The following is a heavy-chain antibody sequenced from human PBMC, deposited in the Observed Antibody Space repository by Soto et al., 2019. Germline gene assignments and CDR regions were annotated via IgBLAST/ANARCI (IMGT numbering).Heavy chain of an antibody. CDR2: IYSSENT. V-gene: IGHV4-39*02. D-gene: IGHD5-18*01. J-gene: IGHJ6*02. CDR1: GGSVSSSSYS. CDR3: AIDIGYSYGFFYYGMDV. Sequence: SETLSLTCTVSGGSVSSSSYSWGWIRQSPGKGLEWIGTIYSSENTYYNPSLLSRVTISVDTSKNEFSLRLSSVTAADTAVYYFAIDIGYSYGFFYYGMDVWGQGTTVTVSS.